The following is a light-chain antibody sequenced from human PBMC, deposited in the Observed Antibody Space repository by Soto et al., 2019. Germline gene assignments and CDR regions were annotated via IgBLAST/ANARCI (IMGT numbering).Light chain of an antibody. J-gene: IGKJ4*01. CDR3: AQGLATPFT. V-gene: IGKV2-28*01. Sequence: EIVLTQSPLSLPVTPGEPASISCRSSQNLLHSNGYNYLNWYLQKPGQSPQLLIYLGSNRASGVPDRFSGSGSGTDFTLTINRVEADDVGLYFCAQGLATPFTFGGGTKVEMK. CDR2: LGS. CDR1: QNLLHSNGYNY.